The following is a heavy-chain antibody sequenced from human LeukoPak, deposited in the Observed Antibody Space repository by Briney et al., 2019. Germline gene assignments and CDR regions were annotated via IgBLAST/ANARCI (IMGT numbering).Heavy chain of an antibody. CDR3: AKDLLQTESYYGMDV. J-gene: IGHJ6*04. CDR2: ISYDGSNK. V-gene: IGHV3-30*18. CDR1: GFTFSSYG. Sequence: GSLRLSCAASGFTFSSYGMHWVRQAPGKGLEWVAVISYDGSNKYYADSVKGRFTISGDNSKNTLYLQMNSLRAEDTAVYYCAKDLLQTESYYGMDVWGKGTTVTVSS. D-gene: IGHD2-15*01.